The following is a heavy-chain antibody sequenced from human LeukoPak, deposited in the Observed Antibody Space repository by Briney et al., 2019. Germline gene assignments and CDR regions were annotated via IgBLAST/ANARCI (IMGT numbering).Heavy chain of an antibody. Sequence: ASVKVSCKAPRYTFTGYYMHWVRQAPGQGLEWMGWINPNSGGTNYAQKFQGRVTMTRDTSISTAYMELSRLRSDDTAVYYCARAYCGGDCYYYYGMDVWGQGTTVTVSS. V-gene: IGHV1-2*02. J-gene: IGHJ6*02. CDR2: INPNSGGT. CDR3: ARAYCGGDCYYYYGMDV. CDR1: RYTFTGYY. D-gene: IGHD2-21*02.